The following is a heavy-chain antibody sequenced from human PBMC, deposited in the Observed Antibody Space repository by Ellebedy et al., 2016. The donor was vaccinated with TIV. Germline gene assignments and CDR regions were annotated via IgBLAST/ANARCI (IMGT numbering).Heavy chain of an antibody. J-gene: IGHJ4*02. Sequence: GGSLRLSCAASRFPFSAYGMNWVRQAPGEGLEWVSYITSDTRTIYYADSVKGRFTISRDDAKNSLFLQMNSLRAEDTAVYYCARSVEYSFDSWGQGTLVAVSS. CDR3: ARSVEYSFDS. CDR2: ITSDTRTI. D-gene: IGHD6-6*01. V-gene: IGHV3-48*04. CDR1: RFPFSAYG.